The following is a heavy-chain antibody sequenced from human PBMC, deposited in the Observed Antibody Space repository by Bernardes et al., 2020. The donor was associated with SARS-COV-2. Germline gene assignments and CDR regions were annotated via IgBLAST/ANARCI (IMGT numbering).Heavy chain of an antibody. CDR2: ISGSGGST. V-gene: IGHV3-23*01. J-gene: IGHJ6*02. Sequence: GGSLRLSCAASGFTFSSYAMSWVRQAPGKGLEWVSAISGSGGSTYYADSVKGRFTISRDNSKNTLYLQMNSLRAEDTAVYYCPKGTRYYYYYGMDVWGQGTTVTVSS. D-gene: IGHD2-2*01. CDR3: PKGTRYYYYYGMDV. CDR1: GFTFSSYA.